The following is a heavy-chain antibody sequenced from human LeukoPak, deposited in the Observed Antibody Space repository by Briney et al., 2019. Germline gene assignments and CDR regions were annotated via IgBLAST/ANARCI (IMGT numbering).Heavy chain of an antibody. D-gene: IGHD1-7*01. V-gene: IGHV3-9*01. Sequence: GGSLRLSCAASGFTFDDYAMHWVRQAPGKGLEWVSAISWNSGSIGYADSVKGRFTISRDNAKNSLYLQMNSLRAEDTALYYCAKDRSPDWNYEAYFDYWGQGTLVTVSS. CDR2: ISWNSGSI. CDR3: AKDRSPDWNYEAYFDY. J-gene: IGHJ4*02. CDR1: GFTFDDYA.